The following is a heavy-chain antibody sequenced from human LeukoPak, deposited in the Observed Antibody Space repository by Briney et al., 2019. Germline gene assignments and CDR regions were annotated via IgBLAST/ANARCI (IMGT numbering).Heavy chain of an antibody. CDR1: GFTFSSYG. Sequence: GGSLRLSCAASGFTFSSYGMHWVRQAPGKGLEWVAVIWYDGGNKYYADSVKGRFTISRDNSKNTLYLQMNSLRAEDTAVYYCARVYCSGGSCYSGYYGMDVWGQGTTVTVSS. CDR2: IWYDGGNK. D-gene: IGHD2-15*01. CDR3: ARVYCSGGSCYSGYYGMDV. J-gene: IGHJ6*02. V-gene: IGHV3-33*01.